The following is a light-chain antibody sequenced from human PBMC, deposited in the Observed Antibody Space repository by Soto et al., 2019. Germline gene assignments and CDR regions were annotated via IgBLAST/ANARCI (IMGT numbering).Light chain of an antibody. Sequence: EIVLTQSPATLSLSPGERATLSCRDSQSVSSYLAWYQQKPGQAPRILIYDASNRATGIPARFSGSGSGTDFTLTIRSLEPEDFAVYYCQQRSNWPTFGGGTKVDIK. CDR1: QSVSSY. V-gene: IGKV3-11*01. J-gene: IGKJ4*01. CDR2: DAS. CDR3: QQRSNWPT.